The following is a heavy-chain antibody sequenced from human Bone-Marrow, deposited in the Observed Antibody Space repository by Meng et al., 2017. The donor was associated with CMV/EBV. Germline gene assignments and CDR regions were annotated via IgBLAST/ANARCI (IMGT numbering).Heavy chain of an antibody. Sequence: GESLKISCAASGFTFSSYWMSWVRQAPGKGLEWVANIKQDGSEKYYVDSVKGRFTISRDNAKNSLYLQMNSLRAEDTAVYYCASSRWCDPWGQGTLVTVSS. CDR1: GFTFSSYW. CDR2: IKQDGSEK. CDR3: ASSRWCDP. J-gene: IGHJ5*02. V-gene: IGHV3-7*01.